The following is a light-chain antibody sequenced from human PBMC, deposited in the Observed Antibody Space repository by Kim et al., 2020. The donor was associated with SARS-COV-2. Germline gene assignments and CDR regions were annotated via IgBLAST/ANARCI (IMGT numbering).Light chain of an antibody. V-gene: IGKV3-15*01. CDR2: GAS. CDR1: QSVSSN. Sequence: SPGETATLSCRASQSVSSNVAWYQQKPGQAPRLLIYGASTRATGIPARFSGSGSGTDFTLTISSLQSEDLAVYHYQQYDDWPPWTFGQGTKVDIK. J-gene: IGKJ1*01. CDR3: QQYDDWPPWT.